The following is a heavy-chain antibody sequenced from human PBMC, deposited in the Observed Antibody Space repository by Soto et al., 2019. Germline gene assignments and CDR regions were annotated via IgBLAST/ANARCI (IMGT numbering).Heavy chain of an antibody. CDR2: IIPIVDTP. CDR1: GGTFNSYD. CDR3: ARLSRLNYYDTSVCFTDNWFDP. Sequence: QVQLVQSGAEVKKPGSSMKVSCKASGGTFNSYDINWVRQAPGQGLEWMGGIIPIVDTPKYAQKFQGRVTITADESTNAVYMEWSSLRSEDTAMYYCARLSRLNYYDTSVCFTDNWFDPWGPGHRVPVSS. D-gene: IGHD3-22*01. V-gene: IGHV1-69*01. J-gene: IGHJ5*02.